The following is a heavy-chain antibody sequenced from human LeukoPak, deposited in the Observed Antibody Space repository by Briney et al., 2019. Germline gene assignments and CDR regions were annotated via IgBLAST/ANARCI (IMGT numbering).Heavy chain of an antibody. D-gene: IGHD5-12*01. Sequence: SETLSLTCTVSGGSISSYFWSWVRQPPGKGLEWIGYVYYSGSTNYNPSLKSRVTISVDTSKNQFSLKLASVTTADTAVYYCARDRWLGYWGQGTLVTVSS. CDR3: ARDRWLGY. CDR2: VYYSGST. J-gene: IGHJ4*02. CDR1: GGSISSYF. V-gene: IGHV4-59*01.